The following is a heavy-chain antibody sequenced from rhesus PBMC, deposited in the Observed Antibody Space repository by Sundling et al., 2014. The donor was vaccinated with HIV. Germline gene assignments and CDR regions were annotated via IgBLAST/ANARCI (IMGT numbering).Heavy chain of an antibody. CDR2: IYGSGGST. D-gene: IGHD5-24*01. CDR3: AREEEGGLFDV. CDR1: GASILSGNW. Sequence: QVQLQESGPAVVKPSEPLSLTCGVSGASILSGNWWNWIRQSPGKGLEWMGGIYGSGGSTDYNPSLKSRLTISKDTSKNQCSLRLSSVTAADTAVYYCAREEEGGLFDVWGPGVLVTVSS. J-gene: IGHJ5-1*01. V-gene: IGHV4-93*01.